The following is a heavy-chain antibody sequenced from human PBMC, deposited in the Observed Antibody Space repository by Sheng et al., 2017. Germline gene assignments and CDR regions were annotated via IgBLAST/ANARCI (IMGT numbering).Heavy chain of an antibody. CDR2: IYSGGST. Sequence: EVQLVESGGGLIQPGGSLRLSCAASGFTVSSNYMSWVRQAPGKGLEWVSVIYSGGSTYYADSVKGRFTISRDNSKNTLYLQMNSLRAEDTAVYYCAGADFGGSSWYYFDYWGQGTLVTVSS. J-gene: IGHJ4*02. CDR1: GFTVSSNY. V-gene: IGHV3-53*01. D-gene: IGHD6-13*01. CDR3: AGADFGGSSWYYFDY.